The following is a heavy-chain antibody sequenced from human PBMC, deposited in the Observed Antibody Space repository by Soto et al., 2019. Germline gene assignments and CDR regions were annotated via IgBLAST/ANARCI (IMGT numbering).Heavy chain of an antibody. J-gene: IGHJ4*02. V-gene: IGHV4-34*01. CDR1: GGSFSGYY. D-gene: IGHD3-16*02. Sequence: SETLSLTCAVYGGSFSGYYWSWIRKPPGKGLEWIGEINHSGSTNYNPSLKSRVTISVDTSKNQFSLKLSSVTAADTAVYYCARGKLSDYVWGSYRYHFDYWGQGTVVTSPQ. CDR3: ARGKLSDYVWGSYRYHFDY. CDR2: INHSGST.